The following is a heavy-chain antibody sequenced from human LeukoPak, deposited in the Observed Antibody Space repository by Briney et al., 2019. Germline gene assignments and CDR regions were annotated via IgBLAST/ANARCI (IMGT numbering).Heavy chain of an antibody. CDR2: IKSKTDGGTT. Sequence: PGGSLRPSWAATGFTFSTNGITWVRQAPGKGLEWVGRIKSKTDGGTTDYAAPVKGRFTISRDDSKNTLYLQMNSLKTEDTAVYYCTTDIWGVEYGSGSYYKRAYFDYWGQGTLVTVSS. J-gene: IGHJ4*02. V-gene: IGHV3-15*01. D-gene: IGHD3-10*01. CDR1: GFTFSTNG. CDR3: TTDIWGVEYGSGSYYKRAYFDY.